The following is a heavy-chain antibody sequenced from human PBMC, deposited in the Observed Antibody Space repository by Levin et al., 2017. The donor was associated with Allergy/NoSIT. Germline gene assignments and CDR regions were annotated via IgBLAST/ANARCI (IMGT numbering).Heavy chain of an antibody. D-gene: IGHD3-3*01. J-gene: IGHJ6*02. CDR2: IGTAGDT. CDR1: GFTFSTYD. V-gene: IGHV3-13*01. Sequence: GGSLRLSCEASGFTFSTYDMHWVRQVRGKGLEWVSAIGTAGDTYYEDSVKGRFTTSRENAKNSLYLQMSSLGAGDTGVYYCAREGFGDFGVWDGMDVWGQGTTVSVSS. CDR3: AREGFGDFGVWDGMDV.